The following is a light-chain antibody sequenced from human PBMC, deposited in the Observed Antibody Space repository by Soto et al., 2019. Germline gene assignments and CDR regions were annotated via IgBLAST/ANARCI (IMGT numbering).Light chain of an antibody. J-gene: IGKJ1*01. CDR1: RSVSSSY. Sequence: ETVLTQSPGTLSLSPGERATLFCRASRSVSSSYLAWYQQKPGQAPRPLIYGASSRATGVPDRFSGSGSGTDLALTISRLGLEDVEVEYCQQYGSSPSSWTFGQGTKVEIK. CDR2: GAS. V-gene: IGKV3-20*01. CDR3: QQYGSSPSSWT.